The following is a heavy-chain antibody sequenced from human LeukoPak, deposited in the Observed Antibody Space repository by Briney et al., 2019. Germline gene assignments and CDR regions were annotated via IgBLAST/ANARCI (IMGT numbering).Heavy chain of an antibody. J-gene: IGHJ6*03. D-gene: IGHD1-26*01. CDR1: GFSFSTYA. Sequence: GGSLRLSCAASGFSFSTYAMSWVRQAPGKGLEWVSTITGGGTYYADSVRGRFTISRDSSKNTLFLQMNSLRAEDTAVYSCAKDLSGRSYSYYYMDVWGRGTTVTVSS. CDR3: AKDLSGRSYSYYYMDV. V-gene: IGHV3-23*01. CDR2: ITGGGT.